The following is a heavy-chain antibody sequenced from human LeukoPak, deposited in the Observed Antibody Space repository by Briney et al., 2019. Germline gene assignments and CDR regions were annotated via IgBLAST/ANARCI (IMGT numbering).Heavy chain of an antibody. CDR3: ARGAHLYNILTGYYTFFDY. CDR2: IYYSGST. V-gene: IGHV4-59*01. D-gene: IGHD3-9*01. CDR1: GGSISSYY. J-gene: IGHJ4*02. Sequence: PSETLSLTCTVSGGSISSYYWSWIRQPPGKGLEWIGYIYYSGSTNYNPSLKSRVTISVDTSKNQFSLKLNSVTAADTAVYYCARGAHLYNILTGYYTFFDYWGQGTLVTVSS.